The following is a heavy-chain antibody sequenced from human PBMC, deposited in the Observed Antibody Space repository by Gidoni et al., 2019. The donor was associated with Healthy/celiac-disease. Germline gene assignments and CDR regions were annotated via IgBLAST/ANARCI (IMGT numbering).Heavy chain of an antibody. Sequence: ELQLVEAGGGLVKPGGSLRLSCAASGVTFSSSSMNWVRQAPGKGLEWVSSMSSSSSYISYADSVKGRFTISRDNAKNSLYLQMNSLRAEDTAVYYCAREPIVVVTADWFDPWGQGTLVTVSS. CDR1: GVTFSSSS. CDR2: MSSSSSYI. D-gene: IGHD2-21*02. J-gene: IGHJ5*02. CDR3: AREPIVVVTADWFDP. V-gene: IGHV3-21*01.